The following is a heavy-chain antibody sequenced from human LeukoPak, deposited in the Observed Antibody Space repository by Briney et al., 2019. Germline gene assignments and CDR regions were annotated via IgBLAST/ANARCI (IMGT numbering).Heavy chain of an antibody. CDR1: GFTFRSYG. V-gene: IGHV3-33*01. D-gene: IGHD6-13*01. Sequence: GKSLRLSCAAAGFTFRSYGMHWVRQAPGKGLEWVAVMWYDGSNKNYADSVKGRFTISRDNSENTLYLQMNSLRAEDTALYCCASDGIAVDRGIGYFDYWGQGTLVTVSS. CDR3: ASDGIAVDRGIGYFDY. J-gene: IGHJ4*02. CDR2: MWYDGSNK.